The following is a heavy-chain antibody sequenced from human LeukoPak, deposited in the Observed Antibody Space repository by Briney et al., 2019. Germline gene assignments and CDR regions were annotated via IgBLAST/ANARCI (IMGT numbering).Heavy chain of an antibody. CDR2: INPNSGGT. V-gene: IGHV1-2*02. CDR1: GYTFTGYY. CDR3: ARAGHSSGWYYYYYYMDV. Sequence: ASVKVSCKASGYTFTGYYMHWVRQAPGQGLEWMGWINPNSGGTNYAQKFQGRVTMTTDTSMSTAYMELSRLTSDDTAVYYCARAGHSSGWYYYYYYMDVWGKGTTVTISS. D-gene: IGHD6-19*01. J-gene: IGHJ6*03.